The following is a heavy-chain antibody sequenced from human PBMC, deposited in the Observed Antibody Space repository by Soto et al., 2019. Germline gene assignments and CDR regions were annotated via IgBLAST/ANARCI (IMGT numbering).Heavy chain of an antibody. Sequence: PGGSLRLSCSASGFTFSSYAMHWVRQAPGKGLEYVSAISSNGGSTYYADSVKGRFTISRDNSKNTLYLQMSSLRAEDTAVYYCLRSSSSGCKDGWHRERVDYWGQET. CDR2: ISSNGGST. D-gene: IGHD3-10*01. V-gene: IGHV3-64D*06. CDR3: LRSSSSGCKDGWHRERVDY. CDR1: GFTFSSYA. J-gene: IGHJ4*02.